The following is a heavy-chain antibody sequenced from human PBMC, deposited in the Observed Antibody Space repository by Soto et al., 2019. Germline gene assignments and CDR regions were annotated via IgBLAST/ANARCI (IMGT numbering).Heavy chain of an antibody. V-gene: IGHV4-59*08. J-gene: IGHJ2*01. CDR2: IYYSGST. D-gene: IGHD2-15*01. Sequence: QVQLQESGPGLVKPSETLSLTCTVSGGSISSYYWSWIRQPPGKGLEWIGYIYYSGSTNYNPSHKSRVTITVDTSKNQFSLKLSSVTAADTAVYYCARYCSPEGWYFDLWGRGTLVTVSS. CDR1: GGSISSYY. CDR3: ARYCSPEGWYFDL.